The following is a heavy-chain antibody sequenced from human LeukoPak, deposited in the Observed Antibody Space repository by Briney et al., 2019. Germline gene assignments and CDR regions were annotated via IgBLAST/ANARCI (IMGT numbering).Heavy chain of an antibody. J-gene: IGHJ3*02. CDR2: ISSSGSTI. V-gene: IGHV3-11*01. D-gene: IGHD4-17*01. CDR1: GFTFSDYC. Sequence: PGGSLRLSCAASGFTFSDYCMSWIRQAPGKGLEWVSYISSSGSTIYYADSVKGRFTISRDNAKNSLYLQMNSLRAEDTAVYYCATRIGPYGDYGAFDIWGQGTMVTVSS. CDR3: ATRIGPYGDYGAFDI.